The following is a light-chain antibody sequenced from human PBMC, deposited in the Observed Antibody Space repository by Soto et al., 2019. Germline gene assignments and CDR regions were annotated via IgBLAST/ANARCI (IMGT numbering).Light chain of an antibody. J-gene: IGKJ2*01. CDR2: GAS. V-gene: IGKV3-15*01. CDR1: QSVSSN. Sequence: EIVMTQSPATLSVSPGERATLSCRASQSVSSNLAWYQQKPGQAPRRLIYGASTRATGIPARFSGSGSGTAFTLTISSLQSEDFAVYYCQQYNNWPYAFGQGTKLESK. CDR3: QQYNNWPYA.